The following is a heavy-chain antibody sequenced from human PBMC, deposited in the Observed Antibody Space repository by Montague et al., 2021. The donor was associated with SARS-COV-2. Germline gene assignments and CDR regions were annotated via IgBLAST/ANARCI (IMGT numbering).Heavy chain of an antibody. V-gene: IGHV4-34*01. Sequence: SETLSLTCAVYGGSFSGNYWNWIRQPPGKGLEWIGEINHGGSTNYNPSPKSRLTISADTSKNQLSLKLTSVAAADTAVYYCARLRDGVVPSPILGVGPYYSYCYMDVWGKGTTVTVSS. CDR1: GGSFSGNY. CDR2: INHGGST. D-gene: IGHD3-10*01. J-gene: IGHJ6*03. CDR3: ARLRDGVVPSPILGVGPYYSYCYMDV.